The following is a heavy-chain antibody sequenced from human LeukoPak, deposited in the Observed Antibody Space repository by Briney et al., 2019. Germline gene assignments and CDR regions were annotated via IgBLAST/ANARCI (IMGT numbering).Heavy chain of an antibody. V-gene: IGHV4-4*07. Sequence: SETLSLTCTVSGGSISSYYWSWIRQPAGKGLEWIGRIYTSGNTNYNPSLKSRVTMSVDTSKNQFSLKLSSVTAADTAVYYCARDAYYYDSSGYPDYWGQGTLVTVSS. D-gene: IGHD3-22*01. CDR2: IYTSGNT. CDR3: ARDAYYYDSSGYPDY. CDR1: GGSISSYY. J-gene: IGHJ4*02.